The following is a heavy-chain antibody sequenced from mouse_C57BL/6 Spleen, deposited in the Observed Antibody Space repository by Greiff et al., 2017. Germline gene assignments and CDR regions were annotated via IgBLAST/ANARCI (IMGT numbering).Heavy chain of an antibody. CDR1: GFTFSDYG. CDR3: ALYGYGDYYAMDY. CDR2: ISSGSSTI. Sequence: EVHLVESGGGLVKPGGSLKLSCAASGFTFSDYGMHWVRQAPEKGLEWVAYISSGSSTIYYADTVKGRFTISRDNAKNTLFLQMTSLRSEDTAMYYCALYGYGDYYAMDYWGQGTSVTVSS. D-gene: IGHD2-2*01. V-gene: IGHV5-17*01. J-gene: IGHJ4*01.